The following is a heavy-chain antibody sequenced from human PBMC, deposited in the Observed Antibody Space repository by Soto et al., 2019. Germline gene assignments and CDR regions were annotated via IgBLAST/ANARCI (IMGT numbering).Heavy chain of an antibody. CDR1: GGSISSGDYY. CDR2: IYYSGST. V-gene: IGHV4-30-4*01. J-gene: IGHJ4*02. D-gene: IGHD5-18*01. Sequence: PSETLSLTCTVSGGSISSGDYYWIWIRQPPGKGLEWIGYIYYSGSTYYNPSLKSRVTISVDTSKNQFSLKLSSVTAADTAVYYCARTVYSYGPEALGYWGQGTLVTVSS. CDR3: ARTVYSYGPEALGY.